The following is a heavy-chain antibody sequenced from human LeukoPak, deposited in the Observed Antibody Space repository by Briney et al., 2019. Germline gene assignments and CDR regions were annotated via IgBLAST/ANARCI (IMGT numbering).Heavy chain of an antibody. V-gene: IGHV4-4*07. D-gene: IGHD6-13*01. CDR2: IYSGGST. J-gene: IGHJ5*02. CDR3: ARYSTSRAPNPYIFDP. Sequence: NPSETLSLTCTVSGGSFTTHYWNWFRQPAGKGLEWIGRIYSGGSTNYKSSLKSRVTMSVDTSKNQFSLKLSSVTAADTAVYYCARYSTSRAPNPYIFDPWGQGTLVTVSS. CDR1: GGSFTTHY.